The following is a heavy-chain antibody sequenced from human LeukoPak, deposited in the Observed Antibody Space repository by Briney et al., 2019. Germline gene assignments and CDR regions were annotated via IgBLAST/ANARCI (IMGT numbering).Heavy chain of an antibody. CDR3: ARALIYYYMDV. CDR2: ISSYNGNT. V-gene: IGHV1-18*01. J-gene: IGHJ6*03. CDR1: GYTFTSYG. Sequence: GASVKVSCKASGYTFTSYGINWVRQAPGQGLEWMGWISSYNGNTNYAQKLQDRVTMTTDTSTSTAYMEVSRLRSDDTAVYYCARALIYYYMDVWGKGTTVTIS.